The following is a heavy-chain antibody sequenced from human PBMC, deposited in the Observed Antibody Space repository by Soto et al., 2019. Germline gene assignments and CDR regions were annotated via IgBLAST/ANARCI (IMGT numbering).Heavy chain of an antibody. CDR3: ARKNVDIVATTPFDY. D-gene: IGHD5-12*01. V-gene: IGHV4-31*03. J-gene: IGHJ4*02. Sequence: PSETLSLTCTVSGRYISSGGYYWSWIRQHPGKGLEWIGYIYYSGSTYYNPSLKSRVTISVDTSKNQFTLKLSSVTAADTAVYYCARKNVDIVATTPFDYWGQGTLVTVSS. CDR2: IYYSGST. CDR1: GRYISSGGYY.